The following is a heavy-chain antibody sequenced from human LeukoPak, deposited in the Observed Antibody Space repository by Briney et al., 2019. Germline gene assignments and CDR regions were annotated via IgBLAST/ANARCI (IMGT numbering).Heavy chain of an antibody. Sequence: ASVKVSCKASGYSFTGYYIHWVRQAPGQGLEWVGWINPNSGATNYAQKFQDRVTMTRDTSISTAYMELSRLRSDDTAVYLCARDQNYSDTTTYYGIDYWGQGTLVTVSS. D-gene: IGHD3-22*01. V-gene: IGHV1-2*02. J-gene: IGHJ4*02. CDR1: GYSFTGYY. CDR2: INPNSGAT. CDR3: ARDQNYSDTTTYYGIDY.